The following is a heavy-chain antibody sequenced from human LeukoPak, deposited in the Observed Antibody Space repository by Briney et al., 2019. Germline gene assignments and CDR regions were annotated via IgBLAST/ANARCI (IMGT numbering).Heavy chain of an antibody. CDR1: GFSLSTSGVG. CDR2: IYRDDDK. CDR3: AHSLNLYYYDIVGAFDI. Sequence: SGATLVKLTQTLTLTCTFSGFSLSTSGVGVGWIRQPPGNALEWLALIYRDDDKRYSPSLKSRLTITKDTSKNQVVLTMTNMDPVDTATYYCAHSLNLYYYDIVGAFDIWGQGAMVTVSS. D-gene: IGHD3-22*01. J-gene: IGHJ3*02. V-gene: IGHV2-5*02.